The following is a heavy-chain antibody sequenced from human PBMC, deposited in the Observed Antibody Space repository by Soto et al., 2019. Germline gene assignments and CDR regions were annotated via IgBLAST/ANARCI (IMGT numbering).Heavy chain of an antibody. V-gene: IGHV3-21*01. CDR2: ISSSSSYI. J-gene: IGHJ4*02. CDR1: GFTYSSYS. D-gene: IGHD3-10*01. Sequence: EVQLVESGGGLVKPGGSLRLSCAASGFTYSSYSMNWVRQAPGKGLEWVSSISSSSSYIYYADSVKGRFTISRDNAKNSLYLQMNSLRAEDTAVYYCARGILLLWFGELLPYFDYWGQGTLVTVSS. CDR3: ARGILLLWFGELLPYFDY.